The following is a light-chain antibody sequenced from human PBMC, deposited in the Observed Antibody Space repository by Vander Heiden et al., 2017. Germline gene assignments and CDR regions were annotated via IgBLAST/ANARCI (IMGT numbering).Light chain of an antibody. V-gene: IGLV3-21*02. CDR1: NIGSKS. Sequence: SYVLTQSPSVSVAPGQTARITCGGDNIGSKSVHWYRQKPGQAPILVLYDDNDRPSGIPERFSGSTSGNTATLTISRVGAGDEADYYCQVWDSNNDHVVFGGGTKLTVL. CDR3: QVWDSNNDHVV. CDR2: DDN. J-gene: IGLJ2*01.